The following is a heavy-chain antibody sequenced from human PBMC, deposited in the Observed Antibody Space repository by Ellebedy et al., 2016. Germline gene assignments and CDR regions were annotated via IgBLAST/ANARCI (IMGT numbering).Heavy chain of an antibody. Sequence: SETLSLTXTVSGYSISSGYYWGWIRQPPGKGLEWIGSIYHSGSTYYNPSLKSRVTISVDTSKNQFSLKLSSVTAADTAVYYCARGHLYSSSWYPYFFDYWGQGALVTVSS. V-gene: IGHV4-38-2*02. J-gene: IGHJ4*02. CDR2: IYHSGST. D-gene: IGHD6-13*01. CDR1: GYSISSGYY. CDR3: ARGHLYSSSWYPYFFDY.